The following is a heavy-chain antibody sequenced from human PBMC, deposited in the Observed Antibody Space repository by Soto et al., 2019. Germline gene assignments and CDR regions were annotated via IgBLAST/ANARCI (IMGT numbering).Heavy chain of an antibody. J-gene: IGHJ5*02. V-gene: IGHV4-59*12. CDR3: ARVDLPHNWFDP. Sequence: SETLALTCTVSGGCISSYYWSWIRQPPGKGLEWIGYIYYSGSTNYNPSLKSRVTISVDTSKNQFSLKLSSVTAADTAVYYCARVDLPHNWFDPWGQGTLFTVSS. CDR2: IYYSGST. CDR1: GGCISSYY.